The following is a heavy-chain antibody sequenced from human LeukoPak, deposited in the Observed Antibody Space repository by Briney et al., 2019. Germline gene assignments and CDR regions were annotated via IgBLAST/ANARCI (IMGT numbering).Heavy chain of an antibody. CDR2: IYTSGST. CDR3: ARAGYNYGGYYFDY. J-gene: IGHJ4*02. V-gene: IGHV4-4*07. CDR1: GGSISSYY. Sequence: SETLSLTCTVSGGSISSYYWSWIRQPAGKGLEWIGRIYTSGSTNYNPSLKSRVTISVDTSKNQFSLKLSSVTAADTAVYYCARAGYNYGGYYFDYWGQGTLATVSS. D-gene: IGHD5-18*01.